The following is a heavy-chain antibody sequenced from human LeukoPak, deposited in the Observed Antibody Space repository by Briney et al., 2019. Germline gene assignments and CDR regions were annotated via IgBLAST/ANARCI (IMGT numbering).Heavy chain of an antibody. D-gene: IGHD6-13*01. CDR1: GGTFSSYA. Sequence: SVKVSCKASGGTFSSYAISWVRQAPGQGLERMGRIIPILGIANYAQKFQGRVTITADKSMSTAYMELSSLRSEDTAVYYCARVGGQQLGDAFDIWGQGTMVTVSS. J-gene: IGHJ3*02. V-gene: IGHV1-69*04. CDR2: IIPILGIA. CDR3: ARVGGQQLGDAFDI.